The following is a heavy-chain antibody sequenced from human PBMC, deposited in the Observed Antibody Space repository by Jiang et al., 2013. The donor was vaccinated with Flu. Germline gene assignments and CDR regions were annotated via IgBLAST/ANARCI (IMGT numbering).Heavy chain of an antibody. CDR2: ISYDGSNK. CDR1: GFTFSSYA. V-gene: IGHV3-30-3*01. J-gene: IGHJ4*02. CDR3: ARDAGYSYADY. Sequence: SGGGVVQPGRSLRLSCAASGFTFSSYAMHWVRQAPGKGLEWVAVISYDGSNKYYADSVKGRFTISRDNSKNTLYLQMNSLRAEDTAVYYCARDAGYSYADYWGQGTLVTVSS. D-gene: IGHD5-18*01.